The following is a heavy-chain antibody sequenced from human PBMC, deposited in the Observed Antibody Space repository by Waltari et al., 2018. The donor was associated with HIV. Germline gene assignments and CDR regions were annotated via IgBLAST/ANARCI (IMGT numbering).Heavy chain of an antibody. D-gene: IGHD3-16*02. J-gene: IGHJ4*02. CDR2: ISSKAEDI. CDR3: ARCASVRKYRPAYFDH. V-gene: IGHV3-21*02. Sequence: EVQLVESGGGLVQPGGSLRLSCAASGFNFTIYSMNWVRQTPGKGREWVSFISSKAEDIYYADSVKGRFTISRDSARNSMVLQMSSLRVEDTSLYFCARCASVRKYRPAYFDHWSQGTQVTVSS. CDR1: GFNFTIYS.